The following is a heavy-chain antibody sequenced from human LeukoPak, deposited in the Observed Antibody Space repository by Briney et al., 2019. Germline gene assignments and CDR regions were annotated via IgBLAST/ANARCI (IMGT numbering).Heavy chain of an antibody. D-gene: IGHD5-12*01. CDR2: ISSSSSYI. J-gene: IGHJ6*02. CDR1: GFTFSSYS. V-gene: IGHV3-21*01. CDR3: ARDFIVATIHYGMDV. Sequence: KPGGSLRLSCAASGFTFSSYSMNWVRQAPGKGLEWVSSISSSSSYIYYADSVKGRFTISGDNAKNSLYLQMNSLRAEDTAVYYCARDFIVATIHYGMDVWGQGTTVTVSS.